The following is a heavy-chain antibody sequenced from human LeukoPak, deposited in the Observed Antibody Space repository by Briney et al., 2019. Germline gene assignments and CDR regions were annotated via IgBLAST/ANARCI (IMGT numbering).Heavy chain of an antibody. CDR2: ISHDGSNT. J-gene: IGHJ4*02. D-gene: IGHD3-10*01. CDR1: GFTFSDYS. V-gene: IGHV3-30*03. Sequence: PGGSLRLSCAASGFTFSDYSMNWVRQAPGKGLEWVAVISHDGSNTYYADSVKGRFTISRDNSYNTLYLQMNSLRAEDTAVYYCARGSLWFGELLSIDYWGQGTLVTVSS. CDR3: ARGSLWFGELLSIDY.